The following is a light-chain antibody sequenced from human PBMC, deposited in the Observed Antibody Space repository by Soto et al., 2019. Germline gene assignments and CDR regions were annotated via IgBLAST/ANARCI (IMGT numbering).Light chain of an antibody. CDR1: NSNIGRTY. CDR2: DNN. J-gene: IGLJ3*02. Sequence: QSVLTQPPSVSAAPGQKVTISCSGSNSNIGRTYVSWYQQLPGTAPKLLIYDNNKRPSGIPDRFSGSKSGTSATLDISGLQTGDEADYYCSSYAGSSTWVFGGGTKLTVL. V-gene: IGLV1-51*01. CDR3: SSYAGSSTWV.